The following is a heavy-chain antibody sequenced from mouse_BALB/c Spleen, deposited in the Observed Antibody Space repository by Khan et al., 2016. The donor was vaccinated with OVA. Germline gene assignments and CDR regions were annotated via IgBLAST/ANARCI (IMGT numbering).Heavy chain of an antibody. J-gene: IGHJ1*01. Sequence: QIQLVQSGPDLKKPGETVKISCKASGYTFTNYGMNWVKQAPGKGLKWMGWINTYTGEPTYADDFKGRFVFSLDTSASTPYLQISNLKNEDMTTYVWARSASYWCSDVWGEGTTVTVSS. CDR2: INTYTGEP. CDR1: GYTFTNYG. CDR3: ARSASYWCSDV. V-gene: IGHV9-1*02.